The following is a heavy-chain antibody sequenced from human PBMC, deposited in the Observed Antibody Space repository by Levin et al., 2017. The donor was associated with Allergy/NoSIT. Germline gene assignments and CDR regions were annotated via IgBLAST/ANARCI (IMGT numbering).Heavy chain of an antibody. CDR1: GFTFSSYG. D-gene: IGHD5-18*01. V-gene: IGHV3-33*01. J-gene: IGHJ4*02. CDR2: IWYDGSNK. Sequence: GGSLRLSCAASGFTFSSYGMHWVRQAPGKGLEWVAVIWYDGSNKYYADSVKGRFTISRDNSKNTLYLQMNSLRAEDTAVYYCARDLSTRDAGSGYSYGEAFDYWGQGTLVTVSS. CDR3: ARDLSTRDAGSGYSYGEAFDY.